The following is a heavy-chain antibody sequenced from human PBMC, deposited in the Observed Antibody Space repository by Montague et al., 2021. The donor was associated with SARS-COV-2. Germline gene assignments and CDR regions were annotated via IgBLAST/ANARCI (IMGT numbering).Heavy chain of an antibody. D-gene: IGHD3-9*01. CDR3: ARHALGYFDWLNEWYFDY. J-gene: IGHJ4*02. CDR1: GGSISRYY. V-gene: IGHV4-59*08. CDR2: SNHSGSS. Sequence: SETLSLTCTVSGGSISRYYRSRIRQPPGKGLDSNGYSNHSGSSNYNPSLKSRVTISVDTSKNQFSLKLSSVTAADTAVYYCARHALGYFDWLNEWYFDYWGQGTLVTVSS.